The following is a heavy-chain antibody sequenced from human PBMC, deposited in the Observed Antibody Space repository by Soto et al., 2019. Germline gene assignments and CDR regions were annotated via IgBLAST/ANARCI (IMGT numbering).Heavy chain of an antibody. J-gene: IGHJ4*02. CDR3: ARGPVRITMVRGVIIPFDY. Sequence: SETLSLTCAVYGGSFSGYYWSWIRQPPGKGLEWIGEINHSGSTNYNPSLKSRVTISVDTSKNQFSLKLSSVTAADTAVYYCARGPVRITMVRGVIIPFDYWGQGTLVTVSS. CDR2: INHSGST. V-gene: IGHV4-34*01. CDR1: GGSFSGYY. D-gene: IGHD3-10*01.